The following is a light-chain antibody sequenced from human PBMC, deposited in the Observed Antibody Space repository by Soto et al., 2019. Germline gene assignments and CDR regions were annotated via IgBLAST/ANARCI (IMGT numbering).Light chain of an antibody. CDR3: GTWDSSLSALYV. CDR2: DNN. CDR1: SSNIGNNY. J-gene: IGLJ1*01. Sequence: QSVLTQPPSVSAAPGQKVTISCSGSSSNIGNNYVSWYQQLPGTAPKLLIYDNNNRPSGIPDRFSGSKSGTSATLGITGLQTGDEADYYCGTWDSSLSALYVFGTGTQLTVL. V-gene: IGLV1-51*01.